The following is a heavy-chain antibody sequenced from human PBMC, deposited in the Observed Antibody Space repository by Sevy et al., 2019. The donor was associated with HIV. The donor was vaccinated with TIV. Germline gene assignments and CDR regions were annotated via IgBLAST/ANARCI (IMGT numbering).Heavy chain of an antibody. CDR2: ISYDGSNK. D-gene: IGHD4-17*01. J-gene: IGHJ6*02. CDR1: GFTFSSYG. Sequence: GGSLRLSCAASGFTFSSYGMHWVRQAPGKGLEWVAVISYDGSNKYYADSVKGRFTISRDNSKNTLYLQMNSLRAEETAVYYCAKVDGDYGYYYYYYGMDVWGQGTTVTVSS. CDR3: AKVDGDYGYYYYYYGMDV. V-gene: IGHV3-30*18.